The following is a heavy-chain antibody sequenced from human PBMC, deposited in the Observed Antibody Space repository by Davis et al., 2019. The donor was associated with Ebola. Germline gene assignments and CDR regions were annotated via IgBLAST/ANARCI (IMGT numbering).Heavy chain of an antibody. Sequence: AASVKVSCKTSGYTFTSYDINWVRQAAGQGPEWMGWMNPASGQIGYAQKFQGRVTMTRDYSTSTAYMELSSLRSEDTAVYYCARVGDSHYYHGMDVWGKGTTVTVSS. CDR1: GYTFTSYD. CDR2: MNPASGQI. V-gene: IGHV1-8*01. D-gene: IGHD1-26*01. CDR3: ARVGDSHYYHGMDV. J-gene: IGHJ6*04.